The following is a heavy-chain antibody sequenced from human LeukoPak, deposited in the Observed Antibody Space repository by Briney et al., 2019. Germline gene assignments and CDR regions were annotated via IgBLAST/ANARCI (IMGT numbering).Heavy chain of an antibody. CDR3: ARLDIVVVPAATKGYYYYYMDV. J-gene: IGHJ6*03. CDR1: GGSISSYY. CDR2: IYYSGST. V-gene: IGHV4-59*01. Sequence: KPPETLSLTCTVSGGSISSYYWSWIRQPPGKGLEWIGYIYYSGSTNYNPSLKSRVTISVDTSKNQFSLKLSSVTAADTAVYYCARLDIVVVPAATKGYYYYYMDVWGKGTTVTVSS. D-gene: IGHD2-2*03.